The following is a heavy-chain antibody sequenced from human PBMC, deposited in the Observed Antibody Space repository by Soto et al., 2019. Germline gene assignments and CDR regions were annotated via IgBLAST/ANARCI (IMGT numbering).Heavy chain of an antibody. CDR3: AREKEDEGSSSLRVYYGMDA. J-gene: IGHJ6*02. D-gene: IGHD6-6*01. CDR1: GFTLSTYR. Sequence: EVQLVESGGGLVKSGGSLRLSCAASGFTLSTYRMTWVRQAPGKGLEGVSSISSSSYYIHYADSVKGRFTISRDSAKNSVYLQLNSLRAEDTAVYYCAREKEDEGSSSLRVYYGMDAWGQGTTVTVSS. CDR2: ISSSSYYI. V-gene: IGHV3-21*01.